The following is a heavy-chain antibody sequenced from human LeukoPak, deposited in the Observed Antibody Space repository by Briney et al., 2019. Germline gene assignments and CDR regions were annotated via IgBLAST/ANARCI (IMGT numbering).Heavy chain of an antibody. CDR1: GGSISSSSYY. Sequence: SETLSLTCTVSGGSISSSSYYWGWIRQPPGKWLEWIGSIYYSGSTYYNPSLKSRVTISVDTSKNQFSLKLSSVTAADTAVYYCARLIYCSSTSCPGAYYYYYYMDVWGKGTTVTVSS. CDR2: IYYSGST. V-gene: IGHV4-39*01. CDR3: ARLIYCSSTSCPGAYYYYYYMDV. J-gene: IGHJ6*03. D-gene: IGHD2-2*01.